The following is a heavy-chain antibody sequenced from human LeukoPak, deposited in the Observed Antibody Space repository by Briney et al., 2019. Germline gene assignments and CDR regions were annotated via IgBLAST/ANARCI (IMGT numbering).Heavy chain of an antibody. V-gene: IGHV4-38-2*02. CDR3: ARDGTYGSGSYYPFDY. CDR1: GYSISSGYY. CDR2: IYHSGST. Sequence: SETLSLTCAVSGYSISSGYYWGWIRQPPGKGLEWIGSIYHSGSTYYNPFLKSRVTISVDTSKNQFSLKLSSVTAADTAVYYCARDGTYGSGSYYPFDYWGQGTLVTVSS. D-gene: IGHD3-10*01. J-gene: IGHJ4*02.